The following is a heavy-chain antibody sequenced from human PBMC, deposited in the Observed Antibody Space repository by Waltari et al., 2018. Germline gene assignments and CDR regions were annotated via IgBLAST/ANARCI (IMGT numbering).Heavy chain of an antibody. CDR1: GFTLSSVW. CDR2: IRQDGREK. CDR3: ATSGWYCFDY. V-gene: IGHV3-7*01. D-gene: IGHD6-19*01. Sequence: EVQLVESGGGLVQPGGSLRLSCAASGFTLSSVWMNWVRQTPGKGLEVLAGIRQDGREKYYSDSVKGRFTISRDNAKNSLYLQMNSLRAEDTAVYYCATSGWYCFDYWGQGTLVTVSS. J-gene: IGHJ4*02.